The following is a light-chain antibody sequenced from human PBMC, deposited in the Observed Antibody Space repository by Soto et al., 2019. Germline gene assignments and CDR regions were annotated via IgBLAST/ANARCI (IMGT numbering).Light chain of an antibody. V-gene: IGLV2-14*01. CDR3: SSYTSSSPLYV. Sequence: QSVLTQPASVSGSPGQSITISCTGTSSDVGGYNYVSWYQQHPGKAPKLMIYDVSNRPSGVSNRFSGSKSGNTASLTISGLQAEDEADYYCSSYTSSSPLYVFGTGTKLTVL. CDR1: SSDVGGYNY. CDR2: DVS. J-gene: IGLJ1*01.